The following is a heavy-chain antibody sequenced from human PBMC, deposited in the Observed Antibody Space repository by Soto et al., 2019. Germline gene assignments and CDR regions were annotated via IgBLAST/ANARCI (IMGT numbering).Heavy chain of an antibody. Sequence: ASVKVSCKASGYTFTSYYMHWVRQAPGQGLEWMGIINPSGGSTSYAQKFQGRVTMTRDTSTSTVYMELSSLRSEDTAVYYCARDFGIVATIYCSGGSCSTTGAFDIWGQGTMVTVAS. CDR2: INPSGGST. CDR1: GYTFTSYY. CDR3: ARDFGIVATIYCSGGSCSTTGAFDI. V-gene: IGHV1-46*01. J-gene: IGHJ3*02. D-gene: IGHD2-15*01.